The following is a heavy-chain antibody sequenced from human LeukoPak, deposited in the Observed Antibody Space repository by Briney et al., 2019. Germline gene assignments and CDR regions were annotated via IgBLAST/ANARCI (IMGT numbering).Heavy chain of an antibody. D-gene: IGHD2-2*01. CDR3: ARRALRYCSSTSCPAQYYGVDA. J-gene: IGHJ6*04. Sequence: GGSLRLSCAASGFIFSSYWMSWVRQAPGKGLEWVANIKEDGSEKYYVDSVKGRFTISRDNAKNSLYLQTNSLRAEDTAVYYCARRALRYCSSTSCPAQYYGVDAWSKGTTVTVSS. CDR1: GFIFSSYW. CDR2: IKEDGSEK. V-gene: IGHV3-7*03.